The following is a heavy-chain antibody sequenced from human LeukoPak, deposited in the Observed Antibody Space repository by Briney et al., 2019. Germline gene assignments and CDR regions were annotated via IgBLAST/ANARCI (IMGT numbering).Heavy chain of an antibody. V-gene: IGHV4-34*01. D-gene: IGHD6-13*01. J-gene: IGHJ4*02. CDR1: GGSFSGYY. CDR2: INHSGST. CDR3: AAPGIAAAGGWEYYFDY. Sequence: PSETLSLTCAVYGGSFSGYYWSWIRPPPGKGLEWIGEINHSGSTNYNPSLKSRVTISVDASKNQFSLKLSSVTAADTAVYYCAAPGIAAAGGWEYYFDYWGQGTLVTVSS.